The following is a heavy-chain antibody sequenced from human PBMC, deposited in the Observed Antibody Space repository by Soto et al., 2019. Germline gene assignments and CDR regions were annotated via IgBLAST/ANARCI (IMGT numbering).Heavy chain of an antibody. Sequence: QVQLVESGGGVVQPGRSLRLSCAASGFTFSSYAMHWVRQAPGKGLEWVAVISYDGSNKYYADSVKGRFTISRDNSKNXLYLQMNSVRAEDTAVYYCARGGEWELLHYYGMDVWGQGTTVTVSS. V-gene: IGHV3-30-3*01. CDR3: ARGGEWELLHYYGMDV. J-gene: IGHJ6*02. D-gene: IGHD1-26*01. CDR2: ISYDGSNK. CDR1: GFTFSSYA.